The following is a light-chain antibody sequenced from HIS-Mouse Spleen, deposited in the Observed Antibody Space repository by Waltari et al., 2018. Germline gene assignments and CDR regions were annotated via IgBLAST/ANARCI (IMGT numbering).Light chain of an antibody. Sequence: EIVLTQSPATLSLSPGERATLSCRASQSVSSYLAWYQQKPGQAPRRLIYDASNRATGIPARFSVSGSGTDFTLTISSLEPEDFAVYYCQQRSNWALFTFGPGTKVDIK. CDR3: QQRSNWALFT. CDR2: DAS. CDR1: QSVSSY. J-gene: IGKJ3*01. V-gene: IGKV3-11*01.